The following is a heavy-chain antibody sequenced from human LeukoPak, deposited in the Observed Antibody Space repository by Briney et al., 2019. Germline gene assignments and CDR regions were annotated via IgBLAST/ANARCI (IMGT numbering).Heavy chain of an antibody. J-gene: IGHJ4*02. CDR3: ARVRAARTHQNFDY. D-gene: IGHD6-25*01. CDR2: LYYSGST. Sequence: SETLSLTCIVSGGSINSTTSYWSWIRQPPGKGLEWIGTLYYSGSTGYNPSLKSRVTTSLDTSKNQFSLKLSSVTAADTAVYYCARVRAARTHQNFDYWGQGTLVTVSS. CDR1: GGSINSTTSY. V-gene: IGHV4-39*07.